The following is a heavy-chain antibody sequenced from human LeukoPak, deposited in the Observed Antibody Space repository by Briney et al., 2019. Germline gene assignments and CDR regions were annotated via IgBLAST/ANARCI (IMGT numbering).Heavy chain of an antibody. J-gene: IGHJ4*02. CDR2: INHSGST. CDR1: GGSYSGYY. Sequence: SETLSLTCAVYGGSYSGYYWSWIRQRPGKGLEWIGEINHSGSTNYNPSLKSRVTISVDTSKNQSSLKLSSVTAADTAVYYCARYRVRSRFDYWGQGTLVTVSS. CDR3: ARYRVRSRFDY. D-gene: IGHD3-10*01. V-gene: IGHV4-34*01.